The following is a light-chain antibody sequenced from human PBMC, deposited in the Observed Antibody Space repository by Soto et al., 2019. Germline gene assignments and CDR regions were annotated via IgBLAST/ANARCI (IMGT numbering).Light chain of an antibody. V-gene: IGKV3-20*01. J-gene: IGKJ2*01. CDR3: QRFDNSPPYT. CDR1: QSVNARY. Sequence: EIVLTQSPGTLSLSPGERATLSCRASQSVNARYVAWYQQRPGQAPRLLIYATSSRATGIPDRFSGSGSGTDFSLSISRVEPEDFAVYFCQRFDNSPPYTFGQGTKLEIK. CDR2: ATS.